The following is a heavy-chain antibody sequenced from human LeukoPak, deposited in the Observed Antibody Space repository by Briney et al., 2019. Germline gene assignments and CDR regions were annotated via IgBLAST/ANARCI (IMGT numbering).Heavy chain of an antibody. Sequence: GGSLRLSRAASGFTFSSYWMSWVRQAPGKGLEWVANIKQDGSEKYYVDSVKGRFTISRDNAKNSLYLQMNSLRAEETAVYYCARAPIFGVVINYYYMDVWGKGTTVTVSS. D-gene: IGHD3-3*01. CDR3: ARAPIFGVVINYYYMDV. CDR2: IKQDGSEK. CDR1: GFTFSSYW. J-gene: IGHJ6*03. V-gene: IGHV3-7*01.